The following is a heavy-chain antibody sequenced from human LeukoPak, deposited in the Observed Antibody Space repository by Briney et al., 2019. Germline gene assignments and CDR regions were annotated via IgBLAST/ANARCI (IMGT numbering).Heavy chain of an antibody. Sequence: GGSLRLSCAASGFTFSSYWMSWVRQAPGKGLEWVANIKQDGSEKYYVDSVKDRVTISRDNAKNSLYLQMNSLRAEDTAVYYCARDGEYYDFWSGYYTLDYWGQGTLVTVSS. V-gene: IGHV3-7*01. J-gene: IGHJ4*02. CDR2: IKQDGSEK. CDR3: ARDGEYYDFWSGYYTLDY. CDR1: GFTFSSYW. D-gene: IGHD3-3*01.